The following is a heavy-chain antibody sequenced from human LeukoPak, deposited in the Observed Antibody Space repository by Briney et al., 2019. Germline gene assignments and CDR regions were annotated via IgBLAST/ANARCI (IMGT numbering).Heavy chain of an antibody. Sequence: SETLSLTCTVSGGSISSSSYYWGWIRQPPGKGLEWIGSIYYSGSTYYNPSLKSRVTISVDTSKNQFSLKLSSVTAADTAVYYCASLGSPITMVRGAASYWGQGTLVTVSS. D-gene: IGHD3-10*01. V-gene: IGHV4-39*07. J-gene: IGHJ4*02. CDR3: ASLGSPITMVRGAASY. CDR2: IYYSGST. CDR1: GGSISSSSYY.